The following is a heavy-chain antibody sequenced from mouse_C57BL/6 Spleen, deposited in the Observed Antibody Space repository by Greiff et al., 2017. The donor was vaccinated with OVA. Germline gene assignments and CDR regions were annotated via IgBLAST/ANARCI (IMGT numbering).Heavy chain of an antibody. CDR2: FYPGSGSI. Sequence: VQLQQSGAELVKPGASVKLSCKASGYTFTEYTIHCVKQRSGQGLEWIGWFYPGSGSIKYNEKFKDKATLTADKSSSTVYMELSRLTSEDSAVYFCARHGDHYRGSSYYWYFDVWGTGTTVTVSS. CDR1: GYTFTEYT. CDR3: ARHGDHYRGSSYYWYFDV. D-gene: IGHD1-1*01. V-gene: IGHV1-62-2*01. J-gene: IGHJ1*03.